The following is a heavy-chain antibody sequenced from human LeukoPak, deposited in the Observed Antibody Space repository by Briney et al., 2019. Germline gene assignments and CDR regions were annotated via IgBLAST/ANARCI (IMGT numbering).Heavy chain of an antibody. CDR2: INPSGGST. CDR3: ARGQLWPRDYYYYMDV. Sequence: ASVKVSCKASGYTFTSYYMHWVRQAPGQGLEWMGIINPSGGSTSYAQKFQGRVTITRNASISTAYMELSSLRSEDTAVYYCARGQLWPRDYYYYMDVWGKGTTVTVSS. CDR1: GYTFTSYY. V-gene: IGHV1-46*01. J-gene: IGHJ6*03. D-gene: IGHD5-18*01.